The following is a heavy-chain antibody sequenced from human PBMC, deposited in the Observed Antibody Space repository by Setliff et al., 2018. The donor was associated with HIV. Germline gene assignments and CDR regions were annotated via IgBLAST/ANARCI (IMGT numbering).Heavy chain of an antibody. J-gene: IGHJ4*02. CDR2: INPNSGGT. Sequence: ASVKVFCKASGYTFTTYYMHWVRQAPGQGLEWMGWINPNSGGTNYAQKFQGWVTMTRDTSISTAYMELSRLRSDDTAVYYCARSQGIVPAAPLWYWGQGTLVTVSS. V-gene: IGHV1-2*04. CDR3: ARSQGIVPAAPLWY. D-gene: IGHD2-2*01. CDR1: GYTFTTYY.